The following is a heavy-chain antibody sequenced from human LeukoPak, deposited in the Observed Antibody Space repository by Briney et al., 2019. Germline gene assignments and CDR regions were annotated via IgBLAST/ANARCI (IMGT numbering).Heavy chain of an antibody. CDR2: IYYSGST. D-gene: IGHD3-3*01. J-gene: IGHJ3*02. CDR3: ASQSPYYDFWSGYAESRYAFDI. CDR1: GGSFSGYY. V-gene: IGHV4-39*01. Sequence: SETLSLTCAVYGGSFSGYYWGWIRQPPGKGLEWIGSIYYSGSTCYNPSLKSRVTISVDTSKNQFSLKLSSVTAADTAVYYCASQSPYYDFWSGYAESRYAFDIWGQGTMVTVSS.